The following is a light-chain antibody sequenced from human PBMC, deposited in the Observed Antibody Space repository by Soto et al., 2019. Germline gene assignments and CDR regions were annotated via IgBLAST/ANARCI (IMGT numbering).Light chain of an antibody. Sequence: QSALTQPASVSGSPGQSITISCTGTSSDVGDYNYVSWYQQHPGKAPKLMIYEVSNRPSGVSNRFSGSKSGNTASLTISGLQAEDEADYYCSSYTRSSTPYVFGTGTKVT. J-gene: IGLJ1*01. CDR1: SSDVGDYNY. CDR3: SSYTRSSTPYV. CDR2: EVS. V-gene: IGLV2-14*01.